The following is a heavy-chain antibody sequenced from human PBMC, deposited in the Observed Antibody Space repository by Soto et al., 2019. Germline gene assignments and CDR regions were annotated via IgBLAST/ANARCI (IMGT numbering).Heavy chain of an antibody. CDR3: AKRYGSGSYRDFNSYYGMDI. V-gene: IGHV3-23*01. CDR1: RFTFRNYG. J-gene: IGHJ6*02. CDR2: ISPTGEQR. Sequence: GGSLRLSCAASRFTFRNYGMSWVRQGPGKGLEWVSGISPTGEQRFYVDSVKGRFFISRDNSQNTLSLEMSDLRADDTAVYYCAKRYGSGSYRDFNSYYGMDIWGQGTSVTVS. D-gene: IGHD3-10*01.